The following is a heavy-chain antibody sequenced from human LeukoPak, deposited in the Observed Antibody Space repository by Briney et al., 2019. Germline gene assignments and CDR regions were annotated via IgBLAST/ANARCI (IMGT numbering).Heavy chain of an antibody. J-gene: IGHJ4*02. V-gene: IGHV3-30*04. Sequence: GGSLRLSCAASGFTFSSYAMHWVRLDPGKGLEWVAVISYDGSNKYYADSVKGRFTISRDNSKNTLYLQMNSLRAEDTAVYYCARQLGYCSSTSCTWGGYYFDYWGQGTLVTVSS. CDR3: ARQLGYCSSTSCTWGGYYFDY. CDR2: ISYDGSNK. D-gene: IGHD2-2*01. CDR1: GFTFSSYA.